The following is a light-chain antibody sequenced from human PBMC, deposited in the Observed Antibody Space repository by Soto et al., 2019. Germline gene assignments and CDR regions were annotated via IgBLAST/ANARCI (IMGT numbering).Light chain of an antibody. CDR1: SSDVGGYNY. CDR3: SSYTSSSTLV. Sequence: QSALTQPASVSGSPGQTITISCTGTSSDVGGYNYVSWYQHHPGKAPKLMIYEVSNRPSGVSNRSSGSKSGNTASLTISGLQAEDEAYYYCSSYTSSSTLVFGGGTKLTVL. CDR2: EVS. J-gene: IGLJ2*01. V-gene: IGLV2-14*01.